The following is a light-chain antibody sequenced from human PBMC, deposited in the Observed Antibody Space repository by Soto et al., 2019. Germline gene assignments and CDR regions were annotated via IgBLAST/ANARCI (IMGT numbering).Light chain of an antibody. CDR3: QQYYSNPS. J-gene: IGKJ4*01. Sequence: DIVVNQSPDSLAVSLGERATIHCKSSQSLLYISNNENYMAWYQQKPGQPPKLLIHWASTRESGVPDRFTDSGDGTDLPLAINSLPAEHVAVYYCQQYYSNPSFRGRTKVEMK. CDR1: QSLLYISNNENY. CDR2: WAS. V-gene: IGKV4-1*01.